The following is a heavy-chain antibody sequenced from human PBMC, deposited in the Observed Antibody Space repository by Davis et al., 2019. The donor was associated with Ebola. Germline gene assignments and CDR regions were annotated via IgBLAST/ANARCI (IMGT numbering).Heavy chain of an antibody. D-gene: IGHD6-13*01. CDR1: GFTSRSYD. Sequence: GESLKISCAASGFTSRSYDMHWVRQATGKGLEWVSAIGPAGDTYYPVSVKGRFTISRENAKNSLYLQMNSLRAEDTAVYYCARAGFGSTWFDCWGQGILVTVSS. CDR3: ARAGFGSTWFDC. V-gene: IGHV3-13*01. J-gene: IGHJ5*01. CDR2: IGPAGDT.